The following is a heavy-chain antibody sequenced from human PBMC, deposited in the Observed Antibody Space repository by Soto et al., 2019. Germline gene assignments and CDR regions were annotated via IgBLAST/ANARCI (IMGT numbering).Heavy chain of an antibody. Sequence: PGESLKISCKGSGYSFTSYWISWVRQMPGNGLEWMGRIDPSDSYTNYSPSFQGHVTISADKSISTAYLQWSSLKASDTAMYYCASSKGYQLLGYYYYGRDVWGQGPTVTVS. CDR1: GYSFTSYW. J-gene: IGHJ6*02. CDR3: ASSKGYQLLGYYYYGRDV. V-gene: IGHV5-10-1*01. CDR2: IDPSDSYT. D-gene: IGHD2-2*01.